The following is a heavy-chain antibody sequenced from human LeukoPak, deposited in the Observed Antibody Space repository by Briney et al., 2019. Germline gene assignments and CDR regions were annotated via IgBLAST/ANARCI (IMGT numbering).Heavy chain of an antibody. D-gene: IGHD2-21*02. Sequence: GGSLRLSRVASGFTLRMYDVHWVRLPAGEGLEWVSGFGTAGDTYYPDSVRGRFTISRENGKNSFYLQMNNLRVGDTAVYYCARGAYNGDNWHFDLWGRGTLVTVSS. CDR2: FGTAGDT. CDR1: GFTLRMYD. J-gene: IGHJ2*01. CDR3: ARGAYNGDNWHFDL. V-gene: IGHV3-13*01.